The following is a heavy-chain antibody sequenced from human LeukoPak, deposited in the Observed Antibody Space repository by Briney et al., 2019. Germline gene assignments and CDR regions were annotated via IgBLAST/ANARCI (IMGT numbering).Heavy chain of an antibody. CDR3: AKNIGGLDY. V-gene: IGHV3-23*01. J-gene: IGHJ4*02. CDR1: GFTVSSNY. D-gene: IGHD3-16*01. Sequence: GGSLRLSCAASGFTVSSNYMSWVRQAPGKGLEWVSGFSASDGSTYYADSVKGRFTISRDNSKNTLYLQMNSLRADDTAVYYCAKNIGGLDYWGQGTLVTVSS. CDR2: FSASDGST.